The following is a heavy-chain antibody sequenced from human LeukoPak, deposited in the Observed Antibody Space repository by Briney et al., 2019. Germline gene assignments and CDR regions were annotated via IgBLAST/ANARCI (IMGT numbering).Heavy chain of an antibody. CDR3: ARGGPRTPYGDYQPYYYYYMDV. D-gene: IGHD4-17*01. Sequence: GGSLRLSCAASGFTFSSYEMNWVRQAPGKGLEWVSYISSSGSTIYYADSVKGRFTNSRDNAKNSLYLQMNSLRAEDTAVYYCARGGPRTPYGDYQPYYYYYMDVWGKGTTVTISS. J-gene: IGHJ6*03. CDR2: ISSSGSTI. V-gene: IGHV3-48*03. CDR1: GFTFSSYE.